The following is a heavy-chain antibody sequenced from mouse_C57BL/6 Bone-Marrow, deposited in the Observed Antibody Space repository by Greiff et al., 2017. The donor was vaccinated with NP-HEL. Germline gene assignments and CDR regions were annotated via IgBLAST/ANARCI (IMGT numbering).Heavy chain of an antibody. V-gene: IGHV2-5*01. Sequence: QVQLKESGPGLVQPSQSLSITCTVSGFSLTSYGVHWVRQSPGKGLEWLGVIWRGGSTDYNAAFMSRLSITKDNSKSQVFFKMNSLQADDTAIYYCAKPSFTPYYAMDYWGQGTSVTVSS. CDR1: GFSLTSYG. CDR2: IWRGGST. J-gene: IGHJ4*01. CDR3: AKPSFTPYYAMDY.